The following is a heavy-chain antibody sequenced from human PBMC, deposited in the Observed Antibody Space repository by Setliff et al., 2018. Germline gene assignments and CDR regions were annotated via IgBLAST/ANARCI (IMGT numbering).Heavy chain of an antibody. J-gene: IGHJ4*01. CDR2: IYSKGSM. CDR1: GGSINSGPYY. CDR3: ARGDSSGNNYPVLDY. D-gene: IGHD5-18*01. V-gene: IGHV4-61*02. Sequence: PSETLSLTCTVTGGSINSGPYYWTWIRQSAGKGLEWLGRIYSKGSMNYNPSLKSRVTISADSSKSQFFLRLTSVTAADTAIYYCARGDSSGNNYPVLDYWGQGTLVTVS.